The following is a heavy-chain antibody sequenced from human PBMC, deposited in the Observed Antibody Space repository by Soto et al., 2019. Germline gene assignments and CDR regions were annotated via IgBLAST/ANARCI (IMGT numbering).Heavy chain of an antibody. D-gene: IGHD6-13*01. Sequence: QVQLVESGGGVVQPGRSLRLSCAASGFTFSSYAMHWVRQAPGKGLEWVAVISYDGSNKYYADSVKGRFTISRDNSKNTLYLQMNSLRAEDTAVYYCARLASSWYENWLDPWGQGTLVTVSS. CDR1: GFTFSSYA. CDR3: ARLASSWYENWLDP. CDR2: ISYDGSNK. V-gene: IGHV3-30-3*01. J-gene: IGHJ5*02.